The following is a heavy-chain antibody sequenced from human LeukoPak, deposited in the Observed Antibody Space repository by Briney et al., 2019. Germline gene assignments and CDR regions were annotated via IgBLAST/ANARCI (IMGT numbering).Heavy chain of an antibody. V-gene: IGHV4-31*03. CDR2: IYYSGST. D-gene: IGHD3-22*01. J-gene: IGHJ4*02. CDR3: ARVERGLHNYYDSSGNDY. CDR1: GGSISSGGYY. Sequence: SETLSLTCTVSGGSISSGGYYWSWIRQHPGKGLEWIGYIYYSGSTYYNPSLKSRVTISVDTSKNQFSLKLSSVTAADTAVYYCARVERGLHNYYDSSGNDYWGQGTLVTVSS.